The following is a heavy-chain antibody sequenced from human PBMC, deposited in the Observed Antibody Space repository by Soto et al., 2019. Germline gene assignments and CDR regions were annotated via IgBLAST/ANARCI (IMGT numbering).Heavy chain of an antibody. Sequence: VHLVQSGAGMRKPGASVKVSYETSGYAFTDCALHWVRQAPGHGLEWLAWINTGNGKTSSSQRFQGRLTLTRDPSAGTAYLELSSLRSEDTAVYYCACRVAYYFDAWGQGTLVTVAS. J-gene: IGHJ5*02. CDR3: ACRVAYYFDA. D-gene: IGHD3-10*01. V-gene: IGHV1-3*04. CDR1: GYAFTDCA. CDR2: INTGNGKT.